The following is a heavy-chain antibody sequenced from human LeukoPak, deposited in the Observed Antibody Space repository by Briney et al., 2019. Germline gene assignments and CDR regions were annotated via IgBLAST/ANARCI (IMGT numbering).Heavy chain of an antibody. D-gene: IGHD3-22*01. CDR1: GGSFSGYY. CDR3: ARGRHDITMIVVVMTSVSYYLDV. Sequence: PSETLSLTCAAYGGSFSGYYWSWIRQPPGKGLEWIGEINHSGSTNYNPSLKSRVTISVDTSKNQSSLKLRSVTAADTAVYYCARGRHDITMIVVVMTSVSYYLDVWGKGTTVTVS. V-gene: IGHV4-34*01. CDR2: INHSGST. J-gene: IGHJ6*03.